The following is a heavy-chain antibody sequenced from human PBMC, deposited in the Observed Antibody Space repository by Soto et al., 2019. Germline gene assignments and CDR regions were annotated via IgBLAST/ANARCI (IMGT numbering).Heavy chain of an antibody. V-gene: IGHV3-33*01. Sequence: GGSLRLSCAASGFTFSSYGMHWVRQAPGKGLEWVAVIWYDGSNKYYADSVKGRVTISRDNSKNTLYLQMNSLRAEDTAVYYCARDEAFEEYSKLWFDYWGQGTLVTVSS. J-gene: IGHJ4*02. CDR3: ARDEAFEEYSKLWFDY. CDR2: IWYDGSNK. D-gene: IGHD6-6*01. CDR1: GFTFSSYG.